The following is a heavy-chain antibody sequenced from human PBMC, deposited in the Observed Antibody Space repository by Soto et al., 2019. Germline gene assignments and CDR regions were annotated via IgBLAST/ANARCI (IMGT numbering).Heavy chain of an antibody. CDR2: IYHSGST. CDR1: GGSISSSNW. J-gene: IGHJ6*02. CDR3: ARGGGELTSYYYYGMDV. D-gene: IGHD1-26*01. V-gene: IGHV4-4*02. Sequence: QVQLQESGPGLVKPSGTLSLTCAVSGGSISSSNWWSWVRQPPGKGLEWIGEIYHSGSTNYNPSLKSRVTIAVDKAKNQFSLELSSVTAADTAVYYCARGGGELTSYYYYGMDVWGQGTTVTVSS.